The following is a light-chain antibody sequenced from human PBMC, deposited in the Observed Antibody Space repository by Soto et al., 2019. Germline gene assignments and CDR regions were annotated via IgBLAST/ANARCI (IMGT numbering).Light chain of an antibody. J-gene: IGKJ4*01. CDR3: QQYGSSALT. V-gene: IGKV3-20*01. CDR1: QSVSSIY. Sequence: EIVLTQSPGTLSLSPGERATLSCRASQSVSSIYLAWYQQTPGQAPRLLIYGASSRATGIPDRFSGSASGTDFTLTSSRLEPEDFAVYYCQQYGSSALTFGGGTKVEIK. CDR2: GAS.